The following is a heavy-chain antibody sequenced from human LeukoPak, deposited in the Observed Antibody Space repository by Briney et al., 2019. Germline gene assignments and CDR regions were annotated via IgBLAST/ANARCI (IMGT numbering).Heavy chain of an antibody. CDR3: AGSVGYGLVGI. D-gene: IGHD3-10*01. CDR1: GASISSGSNY. Sequence: SETLTLTCSVSGASISSGSNYWGWIRQPPGKTLEWNGSNYSSGSTYYNPSLKSRVIIIINTQKKQFSLTLSFVTAADPAGYYCAGSVGYGLVGIWGQGTMVTVSS. J-gene: IGHJ3*02. CDR2: NYSSGST. V-gene: IGHV4-39*07.